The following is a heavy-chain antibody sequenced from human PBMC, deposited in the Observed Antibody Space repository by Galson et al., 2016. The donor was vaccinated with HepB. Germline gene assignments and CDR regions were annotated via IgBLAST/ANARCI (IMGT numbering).Heavy chain of an antibody. V-gene: IGHV4/OR15-8*01. Sequence: SETLSLTCSVSGGSITSSDWWSWVRQPPGKGLEWIAETHYNGRPNHSPSLKSRVTISVDKPGNQFSLKLSSVTAADTAVYYCARGELALGFDYWGQGALVTVSS. CDR2: THYNGRP. CDR3: ARGELALGFDY. J-gene: IGHJ4*02. D-gene: IGHD3-10*01. CDR1: GGSITSSDW.